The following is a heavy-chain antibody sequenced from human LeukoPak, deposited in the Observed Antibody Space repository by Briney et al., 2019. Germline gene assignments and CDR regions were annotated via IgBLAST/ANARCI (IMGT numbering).Heavy chain of an antibody. CDR2: ISSSSSTI. CDR3: ARGYSYGASGFDY. V-gene: IGHV3-48*01. Sequence: AGGSLRLSCAASGFTFSSYSMNWVRQAPGKGLEWVSYISSSSSTIYYADSVKGRSTISRDNAKNSLYLQMNSLRAEDTAVYYCARGYSYGASGFDYWGQGTLVTVSS. J-gene: IGHJ4*02. CDR1: GFTFSSYS. D-gene: IGHD5-18*01.